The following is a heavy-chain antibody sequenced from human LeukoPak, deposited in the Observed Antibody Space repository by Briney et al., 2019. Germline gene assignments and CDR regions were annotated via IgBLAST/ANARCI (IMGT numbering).Heavy chain of an antibody. D-gene: IGHD2-15*01. CDR2: INPNSGGT. Sequence: ASVKVSCEASGHTFTSYDINWVRQAPGQGLEWMGWINPNSGGTNYAQKFQGRVTMTRDTSISTAYMELSRLRSDDTAVYYCARDWRAVVVVAATEGNWFDPWGQGTLVTVSS. CDR3: ARDWRAVVVVAATEGNWFDP. V-gene: IGHV1-2*02. CDR1: GHTFTSYD. J-gene: IGHJ5*02.